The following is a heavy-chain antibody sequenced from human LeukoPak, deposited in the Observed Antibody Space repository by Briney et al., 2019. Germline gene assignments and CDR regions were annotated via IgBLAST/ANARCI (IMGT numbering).Heavy chain of an antibody. CDR3: ALEVYYSDNSAFDY. J-gene: IGHJ4*01. Sequence: ASVKVSCKASGYTFTDYYIHWVRQAPGQGLEWMGWMDPKSGETNHAQRFQGRVIMTRDTSITTAYMELSRLRSDDTAVYYCALEVYYSDNSAFDYWGQGTLVTVSS. CDR2: MDPKSGET. D-gene: IGHD4-11*01. CDR1: GYTFTDYY. V-gene: IGHV1-2*02.